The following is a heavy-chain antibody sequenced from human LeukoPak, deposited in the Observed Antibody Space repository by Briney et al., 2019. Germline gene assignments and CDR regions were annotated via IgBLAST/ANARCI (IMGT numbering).Heavy chain of an antibody. J-gene: IGHJ4*02. D-gene: IGHD3-22*01. V-gene: IGHV4-59*01. CDR1: GGSISSYY. Sequence: SETLSLTCTVSGGSISSYYWSWIRQPPGKGLEWIGYIYYSGSTSYNPSLKSRVTISVDTSKNQFSLKLSSVTAADTAVYYCARSSYYYDSSGYYSDYWGQGTLVTVSS. CDR2: IYYSGST. CDR3: ARSSYYYDSSGYYSDY.